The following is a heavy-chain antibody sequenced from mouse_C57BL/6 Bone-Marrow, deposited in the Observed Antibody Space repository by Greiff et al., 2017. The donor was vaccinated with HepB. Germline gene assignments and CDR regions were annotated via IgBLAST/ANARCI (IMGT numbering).Heavy chain of an antibody. D-gene: IGHD1-1*01. J-gene: IGHJ1*03. CDR1: GYTFTNYW. Sequence: VQLQQSGAELVRPGTSVKMSCKASGYTFTNYWIGWAKQRPGHGLEWIGDIYPGGGYTNYNEKFKGKATLTADKSSSTAYMQFSSLTSEDSAIYYCATSYYYGSSYRYFDVWGTGTTVTVSS. CDR3: ATSYYYGSSYRYFDV. CDR2: IYPGGGYT. V-gene: IGHV1-63*01.